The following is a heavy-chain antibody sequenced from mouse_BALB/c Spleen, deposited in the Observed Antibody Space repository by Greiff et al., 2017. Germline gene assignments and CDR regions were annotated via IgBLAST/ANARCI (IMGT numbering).Heavy chain of an antibody. Sequence: LVKTGASVKISCKASGYSFTGYYMHWVKQSHGKSLEWIGYISCYNGATSYNQKFKGKATFTVDTSSSTAYMQFNSLTSEDSAVYYCAPYYYGTKGWFAYWGQGTLVTVSA. D-gene: IGHD1-1*01. CDR2: ISCYNGAT. CDR3: APYYYGTKGWFAY. V-gene: IGHV1S34*01. J-gene: IGHJ3*01. CDR1: GYSFTGYY.